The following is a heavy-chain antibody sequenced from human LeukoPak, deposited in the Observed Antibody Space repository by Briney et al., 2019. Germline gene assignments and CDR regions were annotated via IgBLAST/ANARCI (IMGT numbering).Heavy chain of an antibody. Sequence: SVKVSFKASGGTFIIYAISWVRQAPGQGREWMGGIIPIFGTANYAQKFRGRVTITADESTSTAYMELSSLRSEDTAVYYCARDGEGIAVAGTAPVFDYWGQGTLVTVSS. CDR3: ARDGEGIAVAGTAPVFDY. J-gene: IGHJ4*02. V-gene: IGHV1-69*01. CDR1: GGTFIIYA. CDR2: IIPIFGTA. D-gene: IGHD6-19*01.